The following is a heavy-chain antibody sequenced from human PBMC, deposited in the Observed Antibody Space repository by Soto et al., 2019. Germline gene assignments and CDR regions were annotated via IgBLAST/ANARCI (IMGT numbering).Heavy chain of an antibody. CDR1: GFIFSSYS. D-gene: IGHD5-18*01. CDR3: ARGHSIDY. Sequence: EVQLVESGGGLVQPGGSLRLSCAASGFIFSSYSMNWVRQAPGKGLEWLSYISGSSDNIYYADSVRGRFTISRDKAKNSLYLQMNSLRAEDTAVYYCARGHSIDYWGQGTLVTVSS. J-gene: IGHJ4*02. V-gene: IGHV3-48*01. CDR2: ISGSSDNI.